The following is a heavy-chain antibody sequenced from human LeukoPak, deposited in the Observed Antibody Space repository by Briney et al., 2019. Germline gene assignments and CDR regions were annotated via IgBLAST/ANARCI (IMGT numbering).Heavy chain of an antibody. V-gene: IGHV3-74*01. J-gene: IGHJ4*02. CDR1: GFTFSSYW. CDR2: INSDGSNT. CDR3: TRGDRGYSYGY. D-gene: IGHD5-18*01. Sequence: GGSLRLSCAASGFTFSSYWMHWVRQAPGEGLVWVSRINSDGSNTNYADSVKGRFTISRDNAGNTLYLEVSSLRAEDTAVYYCTRGDRGYSYGYWGQGTLVTVSS.